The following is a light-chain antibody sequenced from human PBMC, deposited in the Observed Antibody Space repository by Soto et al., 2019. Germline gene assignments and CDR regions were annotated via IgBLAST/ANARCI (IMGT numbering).Light chain of an antibody. CDR3: ISYTVSRSYV. Sequence: QSALTQPASVSGSPGQSITISCSGSSSDIGAYNHVAWFQQFPGKTPKLVIYSVSDRPSGVSYRVSGSKSGNTASLTISGLQADDEADYYCISYTVSRSYVFGTGTKVTVL. CDR1: SSDIGAYNH. CDR2: SVS. J-gene: IGLJ1*01. V-gene: IGLV2-14*01.